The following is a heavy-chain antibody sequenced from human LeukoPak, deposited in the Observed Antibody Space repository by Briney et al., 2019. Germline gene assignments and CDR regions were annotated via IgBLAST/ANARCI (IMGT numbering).Heavy chain of an antibody. V-gene: IGHV4-4*07. CDR3: ARGPCSGGSCYRYPDV. J-gene: IGHJ6*02. CDR2: IYTSGST. CDR1: GGSISSHY. Sequence: SETLSLTCTVSGGSISSHYWSWIRQPPGKGLEWIGRIYTSGSTNYNPSLKSRVTMSVDTSKNQFSLKLSSVTAADTAVYYCARGPCSGGSCYRYPDVWGQGTTVTVSS. D-gene: IGHD2-15*01.